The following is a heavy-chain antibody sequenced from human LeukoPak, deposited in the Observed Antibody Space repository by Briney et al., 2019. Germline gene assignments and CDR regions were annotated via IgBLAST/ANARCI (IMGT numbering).Heavy chain of an antibody. J-gene: IGHJ4*02. V-gene: IGHV3-49*04. D-gene: IGHD2-2*01. CDR3: SRADTVPGAKYYSGH. Sequence: PGGSLRLSCTISGFTVGDYAITWVRQAPGKGLEWVGLIRSKAYGRTTEYAASVKGRFTISRDDSNSIAYLQMSGLKTEDTAVYYCSRADTVPGAKYYSGHWGQGTLVTVSS. CDR1: GFTVGDYA. CDR2: IRSKAYGRTT.